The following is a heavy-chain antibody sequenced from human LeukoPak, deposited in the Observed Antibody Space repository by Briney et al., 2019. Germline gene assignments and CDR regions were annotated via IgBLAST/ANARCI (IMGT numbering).Heavy chain of an antibody. CDR1: GFTFSSYS. CDR3: ARVVYGDYSYFQH. D-gene: IGHD4-17*01. V-gene: IGHV3-21*01. CDR2: ISSSSSYI. Sequence: GGSLRLSCAASGFTFSSYSMNWVRQAPGKGLEWDSSISSSSSYIYYADSVKGRFTISRDNAKNSLYLQMNSLRAEDTAVYYCARVVYGDYSYFQHWGQGTLVTVSS. J-gene: IGHJ1*01.